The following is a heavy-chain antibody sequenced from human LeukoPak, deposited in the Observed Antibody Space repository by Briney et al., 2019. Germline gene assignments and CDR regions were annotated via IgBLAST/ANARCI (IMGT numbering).Heavy chain of an antibody. J-gene: IGHJ5*02. CDR1: GASFSGYY. CDR3: ARGHVRYEGCGTNWFDP. Sequence: PSETLSLTCAVYGASFSGYYWSWIRQPPGKGLEWIGEINHSGSTNYNPSLKSRVTISVDTSKNQFSLKLSSVTAADTAVYYCARGHVRYEGCGTNWFDPWGQGTLATVSS. D-gene: IGHD1-14*01. V-gene: IGHV4-34*01. CDR2: INHSGST.